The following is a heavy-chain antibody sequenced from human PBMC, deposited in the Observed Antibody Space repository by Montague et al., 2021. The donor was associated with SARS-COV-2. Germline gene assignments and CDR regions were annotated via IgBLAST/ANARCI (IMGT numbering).Heavy chain of an antibody. V-gene: IGHV3-48*03. Sequence: RLSLSASGFTFSSYEMNWVRQAPGKGLEWVSYISSSGSTIYYADSVKGRFTISRDNAKNSLYLQMNSLRAEDTAVYYCARAEMYYDFWSGYPWTFYYFDYWGQGTLVTVSS. CDR2: ISSSGSTI. J-gene: IGHJ4*02. D-gene: IGHD3-3*01. CDR1: GFTFSSYE. CDR3: ARAEMYYDFWSGYPWTFYYFDY.